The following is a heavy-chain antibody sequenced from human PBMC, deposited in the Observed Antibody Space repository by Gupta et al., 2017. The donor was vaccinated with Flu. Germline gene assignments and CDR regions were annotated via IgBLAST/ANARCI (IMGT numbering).Heavy chain of an antibody. CDR3: ARDLFTGD. J-gene: IGHJ4*02. Sequence: VRQAPGQRLEWMGWINAGNGNTKYSQKFQGRVTITRDTSASTAYMELSSLRSEDTAVYYCARDLFTGDWGQGTLVTVSS. D-gene: IGHD2-8*02. V-gene: IGHV1-3*01. CDR2: INAGNGNT.